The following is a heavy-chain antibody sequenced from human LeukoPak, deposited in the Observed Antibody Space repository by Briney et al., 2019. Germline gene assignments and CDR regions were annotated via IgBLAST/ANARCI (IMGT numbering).Heavy chain of an antibody. CDR2: ISGSGGST. CDR3: AKYDRNLGIWFGELICDY. Sequence: GGSLRLSCAASGFTFSSYAMSWVRQAPGKGLEWVSAISGSGGSTYYADSVKGRFTISRDNSKNTLYLQMNSLRAEDTAVYYCAKYDRNLGIWFGELICDYWGQGTLVTVSS. D-gene: IGHD3-10*01. CDR1: GFTFSSYA. J-gene: IGHJ4*02. V-gene: IGHV3-23*01.